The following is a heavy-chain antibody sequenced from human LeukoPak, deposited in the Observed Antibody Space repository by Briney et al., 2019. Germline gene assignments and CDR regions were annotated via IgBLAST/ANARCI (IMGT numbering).Heavy chain of an antibody. CDR2: IYHSGST. D-gene: IGHD3-9*01. V-gene: IGHV4-30-2*01. J-gene: IGHJ4*02. Sequence: PSETLSLTCAVSGGSISSDDYYWSWIRQPPGKGLEWIGYIYHSGSTYYNPPLKSRVTISVDRSKYQFSLRLSSVTAADTAVYYCARGRGITIFWYYFDYWGQGTLVTVSS. CDR1: GGSISSDDYY. CDR3: ARGRGITIFWYYFDY.